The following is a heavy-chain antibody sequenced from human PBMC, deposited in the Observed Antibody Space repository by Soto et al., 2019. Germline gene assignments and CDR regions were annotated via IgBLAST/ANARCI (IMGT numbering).Heavy chain of an antibody. Sequence: EVQLVESGGGLVKPGESLRLSCAASGFTFTNAWMNWVRQAPGKGLEWVGRIRSKTDGGTPDYAAPVKVRFTISRDDSKNTLYVQKTSLKTEDTAIYYCTTEKSYWGQGTLVTVSS. CDR1: GFTFTNAW. CDR2: IRSKTDGGTP. V-gene: IGHV3-15*07. CDR3: TTEKSY. J-gene: IGHJ4*02.